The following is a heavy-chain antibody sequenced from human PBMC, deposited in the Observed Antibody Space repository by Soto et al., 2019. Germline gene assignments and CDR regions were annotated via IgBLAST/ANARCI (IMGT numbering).Heavy chain of an antibody. CDR1: GFTFSSYG. D-gene: IGHD3-3*01. J-gene: IGHJ4*02. CDR3: ARSRVSIFGVVILDY. V-gene: IGHV3-33*01. Sequence: QVQLVESGGGVVQPGRSLRLSCAASGFTFSSYGMHWVRQAPGKGLEWVAVIWYDGSNKYYADSVKGRFTISRDNSKNTLYLQMNSLRAEDTAVYYCARSRVSIFGVVILDYWGQGTLVTVSS. CDR2: IWYDGSNK.